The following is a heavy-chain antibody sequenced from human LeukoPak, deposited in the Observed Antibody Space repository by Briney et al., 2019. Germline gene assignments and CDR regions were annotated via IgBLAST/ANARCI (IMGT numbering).Heavy chain of an antibody. J-gene: IGHJ6*03. CDR2: IYYSGST. CDR1: GGSISSGDYY. CDR3: TRATYYYDSSSLYYYYYYMDV. D-gene: IGHD3-22*01. V-gene: IGHV4-30-4*08. Sequence: SQALSLTCTVSGGSISSGDYYWSWIRQPPGKGLEWIGYIYYSGSTYYNPSLKSRVTISVDTSKNQFSLKLSSVTAADTAVYYCTRATYYYDSSSLYYYYYYMDVWGKGTAVTVSS.